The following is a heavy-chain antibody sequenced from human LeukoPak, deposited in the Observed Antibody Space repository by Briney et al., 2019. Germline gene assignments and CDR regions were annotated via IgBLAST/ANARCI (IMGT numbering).Heavy chain of an antibody. J-gene: IGHJ4*02. CDR2: IMQDGSEK. CDR3: ARQPNYGDYVDFDY. Sequence: GGSLRLSCAASGFTFSSYWMSWVRQAPGKGLEWVANIMQDGSEKYYVDSVKGRFTISRDNAKNSLYLQMNSLRAEDTAVYYCARQPNYGDYVDFDYWGQGTLVTVSS. V-gene: IGHV3-7*01. CDR1: GFTFSSYW. D-gene: IGHD4-17*01.